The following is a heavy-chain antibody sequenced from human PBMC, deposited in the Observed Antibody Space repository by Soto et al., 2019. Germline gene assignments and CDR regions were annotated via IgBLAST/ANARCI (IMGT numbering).Heavy chain of an antibody. J-gene: IGHJ6*02. CDR2: STGGGGSI. CDR3: AKIVGGNNWHPKDYYYNGLDV. Sequence: GGSLRLSCAASGFTFSSYAMSWVRQAPGKGLEWVSASTGGGGSIYNADSVKGRFTISRDKSKSTLYLQMNSLRAEDTAVYYCAKIVGGNNWHPKDYYYNGLDVWGQGTTVTVSS. V-gene: IGHV3-23*01. D-gene: IGHD1-20*01. CDR1: GFTFSSYA.